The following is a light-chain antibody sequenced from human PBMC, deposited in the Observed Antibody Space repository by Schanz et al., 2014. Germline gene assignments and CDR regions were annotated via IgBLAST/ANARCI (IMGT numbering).Light chain of an antibody. V-gene: IGKV3-20*01. CDR3: QQYDNSPTVT. CDR2: GAS. J-gene: IGKJ4*01. Sequence: EVVLTQSPGTVSLSPGERATLSCRASQSISRSYVAWYQQKPGQAPRLLIYGASSRATGIPDRFSGSGSGTDFTLTISRLEPEDFAVYYCQQYDNSPTVTFGGGTKVEIK. CDR1: QSISRSY.